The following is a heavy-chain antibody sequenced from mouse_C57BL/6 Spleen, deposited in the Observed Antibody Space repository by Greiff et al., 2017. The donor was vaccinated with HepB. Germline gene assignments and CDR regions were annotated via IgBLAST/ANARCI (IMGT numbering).Heavy chain of an antibody. CDR1: GYTFTSYT. CDR2: INPSSGYT. CDR3: VREEDGNYDYAMDY. J-gene: IGHJ4*01. Sequence: VQLQQSGAELARPGASVKMSCKASGYTFTSYTMHWVKQRPGPGLEWIGYINPSSGYTKYKQKFKDKATLTADKSSSTAYMQLSSLTSEDAADYYCVREEDGNYDYAMDYWGQGTSVTVSS. V-gene: IGHV1-4*01. D-gene: IGHD2-1*01.